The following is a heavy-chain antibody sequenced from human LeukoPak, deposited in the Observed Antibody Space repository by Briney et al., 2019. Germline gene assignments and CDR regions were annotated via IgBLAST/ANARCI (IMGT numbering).Heavy chain of an antibody. V-gene: IGHV3-7*01. CDR2: IKQDGSEK. CDR3: SRRLDY. CDR1: GFPFSDSW. Sequence: PGGSLRLCCAASGFPFSDSWMYWVRQAPGKGMEWVANIKQDGSEKHYADSVKGRFTISRDNAKNSLFLQMNGLRAEDTAVYYCSRRLDYWGQGALVTVSS. J-gene: IGHJ4*02.